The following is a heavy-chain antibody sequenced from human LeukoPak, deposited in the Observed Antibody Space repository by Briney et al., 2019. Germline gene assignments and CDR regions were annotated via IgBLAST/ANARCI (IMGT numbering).Heavy chain of an antibody. CDR3: APIVVVTSTGF. Sequence: GGSLRLSCAASGFTFSSYAMHWVRQAPGKGLEWVAVISYDGSNKYYADSVKGRFTISRDNSKNTLYLQMNSLRAEDTAVYYCAPIVVVTSTGFWGQGTLVTVSS. D-gene: IGHD3-22*01. J-gene: IGHJ4*02. CDR1: GFTFSSYA. CDR2: ISYDGSNK. V-gene: IGHV3-30-3*01.